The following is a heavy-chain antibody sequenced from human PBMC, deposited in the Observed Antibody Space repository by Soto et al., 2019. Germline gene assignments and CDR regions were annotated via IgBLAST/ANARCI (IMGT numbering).Heavy chain of an antibody. Sequence: GASVKVSCKASGHTFTSYDINWVRQATGQGLEWMGWMNPNSGNTGYAQKFQGRVTMTRNTSISTAYMELSSLRSEDTAVYYCARGALYCSSTSCYRPRPTYYYMDVWGKGTTVTVSS. V-gene: IGHV1-8*01. CDR1: GHTFTSYD. CDR2: MNPNSGNT. CDR3: ARGALYCSSTSCYRPRPTYYYMDV. J-gene: IGHJ6*03. D-gene: IGHD2-2*02.